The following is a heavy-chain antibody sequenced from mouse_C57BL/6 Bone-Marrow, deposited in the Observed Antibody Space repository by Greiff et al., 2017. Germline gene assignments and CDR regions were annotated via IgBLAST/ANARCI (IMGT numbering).Heavy chain of an antibody. V-gene: IGHV5-15*01. CDR2: ISNLADSI. J-gene: IGHJ4*01. D-gene: IGHD1-1*01. CDR1: GFTFSDYG. Sequence: EVKVVESGGGLVQPGGSLKLSCAASGFTFSDYGMAWVRQAPRKGPEWVAFISNLADSIYYADTVTGRFTISRENAKNTLYLEVSSLRSEDTAMYYCARHNGSSYYAMDYWGQGTSVTVSS. CDR3: ARHNGSSYYAMDY.